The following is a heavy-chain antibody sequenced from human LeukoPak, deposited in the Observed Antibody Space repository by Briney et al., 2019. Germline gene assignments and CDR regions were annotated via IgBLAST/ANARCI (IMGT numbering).Heavy chain of an antibody. D-gene: IGHD2-21*02. CDR1: GYTFTNYG. CDR2: NSVYNDNT. CDR3: ARDPRVTAIRRLDAFDI. Sequence: ASVKVSCKASGYTFTNYGIIWVRQAPGRGLEWMGWNSVYNDNTNYAQKLQGRVTMTTDTSTSTAYMELRSLRSDDTAVYYCARDPRVTAIRRLDAFDIWGQGTMVTVSS. V-gene: IGHV1-18*01. J-gene: IGHJ3*02.